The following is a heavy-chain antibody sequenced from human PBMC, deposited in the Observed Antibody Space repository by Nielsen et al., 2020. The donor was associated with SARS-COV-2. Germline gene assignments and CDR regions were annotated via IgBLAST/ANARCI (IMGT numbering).Heavy chain of an antibody. CDR1: GFTVSANY. Sequence: GGSLRLSCAASGFTVSANYMAWVRQAPGKGLEWISSIYVGGNKYYADSVRGRFTISRDTSKNTVYLQMSSLRGEDTAVYFCAKEGILGVTKEYFHDWGQGTLVTVSS. CDR3: AKEGILGVTKEYFHD. V-gene: IGHV3-53*01. J-gene: IGHJ1*01. CDR2: IYVGGNK. D-gene: IGHD1-26*01.